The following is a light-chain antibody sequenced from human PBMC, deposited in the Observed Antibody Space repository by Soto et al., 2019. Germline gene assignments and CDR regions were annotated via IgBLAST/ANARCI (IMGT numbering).Light chain of an antibody. CDR1: SSDVGGHNF. CDR3: NSYVGSNTMV. J-gene: IGLJ2*01. V-gene: IGLV2-8*01. Sequence: QSALTQPPSASGSPGQSVTISCTGSSSDVGGHNFVSWYQQHPGKAPKLIIYEVSKRPAGVPDRFSGSKSGNTASLTVSGLQAEDEAEYHCNSYVGSNTMVFGGGTKVTVL. CDR2: EVS.